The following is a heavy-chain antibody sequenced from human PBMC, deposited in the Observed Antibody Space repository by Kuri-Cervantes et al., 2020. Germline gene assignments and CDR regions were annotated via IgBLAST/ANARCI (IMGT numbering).Heavy chain of an antibody. J-gene: IGHJ6*03. CDR2: IYYSGST. V-gene: IGHV4-59*01. CDR1: GGSISSYY. D-gene: IGHD3-10*01. CDR3: ARDGAGYGSTHYYYMDV. Sequence: GSLRLSCTVSGGSISSYYWSWIRQPPGKGLEWIGYIYYSGSTNYNPSLKSRVTISVDTSKNQFSLKLSSVTAADTAVYYCARDGAGYGSTHYYYMDVWGKGTTVTVSS.